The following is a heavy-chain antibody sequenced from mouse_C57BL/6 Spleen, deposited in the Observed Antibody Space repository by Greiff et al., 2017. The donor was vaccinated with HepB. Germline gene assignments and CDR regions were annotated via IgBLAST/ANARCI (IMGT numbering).Heavy chain of an antibody. J-gene: IGHJ4*01. Sequence: EVKLEESGGGLVQPGGSLKLSCAASGFTFSDYGMAWVRQAPRKGPEWVAFISNLAYSIYYADTVTGRFTISRENAKNTLYLEMSSLRSEDTAMYYCAREGDSSGYVKAMDYWGQGTSVTVSS. CDR1: GFTFSDYG. V-gene: IGHV5-15*04. CDR2: ISNLAYSI. CDR3: AREGDSSGYVKAMDY. D-gene: IGHD3-2*02.